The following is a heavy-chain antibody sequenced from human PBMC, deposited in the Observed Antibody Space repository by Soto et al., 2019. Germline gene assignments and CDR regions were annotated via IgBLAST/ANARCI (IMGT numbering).Heavy chain of an antibody. CDR3: ARGRGFRELYGVVTEYYYYMDV. J-gene: IGHJ6*03. D-gene: IGHD3-10*01. Sequence: QVQLQQWGAGLLKPSETLSLTCAVYGGCFSGYYWSWIRQPPGKGLEWIGEINHSGSTNYNPSLKSRVTISVDTSKNQFSVKLSSVTAADTAVYYCARGRGFRELYGVVTEYYYYMDVWGKGTTVTVSS. V-gene: IGHV4-34*01. CDR2: INHSGST. CDR1: GGCFSGYY.